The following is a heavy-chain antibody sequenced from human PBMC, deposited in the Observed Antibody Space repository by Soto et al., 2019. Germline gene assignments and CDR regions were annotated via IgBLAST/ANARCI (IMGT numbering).Heavy chain of an antibody. CDR1: GFTFSTYA. J-gene: IGHJ4*02. CDR2: ISYDGINK. CDR3: ARDGVSY. Sequence: QVQLVEAGGGVVQPGRSLRLSCAASGFTFSTYAMHWLRQAPGKGLEWVAVISYDGINKYYADSVEGRFTISRDNSKNTLYLQMNSLRGEDTAVFYCARDGVSYWCQGTPVIVSS. D-gene: IGHD3-16*01. V-gene: IGHV3-30-3*01.